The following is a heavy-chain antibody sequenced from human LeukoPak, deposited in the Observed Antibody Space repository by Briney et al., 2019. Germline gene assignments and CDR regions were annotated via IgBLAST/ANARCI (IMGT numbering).Heavy chain of an antibody. V-gene: IGHV6-1*01. D-gene: IGHD3-22*01. CDR3: ARDFGVVDRYYDSSGYSAFDI. CDR1: GDSVSSNSAA. Sequence: SQTLSLTCAISGDSVSSNSAAWNWIRQSPSRGLEWLGRTYYRSKWYNDYAVSVKSRITINPDTSKNQFSLQLNSVTPEDTAVYYCARDFGVVDRYYDSSGYSAFDIWGQGTMVTVSS. CDR2: TYYRSKWYN. J-gene: IGHJ3*02.